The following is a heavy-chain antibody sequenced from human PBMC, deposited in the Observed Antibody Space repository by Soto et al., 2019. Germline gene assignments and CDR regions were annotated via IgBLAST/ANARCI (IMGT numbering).Heavy chain of an antibody. Sequence: QVQLVESGGGVVQPGRSLRLSCAASGFTFSSYAMHWVRQAPGKGLEWVAVISYDGSNKYYADSVKGRFTISRDNSKNTLYLQMNSLRAEDTAVYYCARAILVGATTIGYWGQGTLVNVSS. CDR1: GFTFSSYA. V-gene: IGHV3-30-3*01. CDR2: ISYDGSNK. CDR3: ARAILVGATTIGY. J-gene: IGHJ4*02. D-gene: IGHD1-26*01.